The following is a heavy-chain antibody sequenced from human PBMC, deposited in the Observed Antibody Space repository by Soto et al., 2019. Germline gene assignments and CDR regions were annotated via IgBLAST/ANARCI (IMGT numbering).Heavy chain of an antibody. J-gene: IGHJ3*02. CDR2: VYYSGTT. Sequence: NPSETLSLTCTVSGGSINSGDYFWSWVRQPPGKGLEWIGYVYYSGTTYYNPSVKSRTAISLDMSKNHFSLSLTSITAADTAVYCCARYDSTCRGALDIWGPGTMVTVS. D-gene: IGHD6-13*01. CDR3: ARYDSTCRGALDI. V-gene: IGHV4-30-4*01. CDR1: GGSINSGDYF.